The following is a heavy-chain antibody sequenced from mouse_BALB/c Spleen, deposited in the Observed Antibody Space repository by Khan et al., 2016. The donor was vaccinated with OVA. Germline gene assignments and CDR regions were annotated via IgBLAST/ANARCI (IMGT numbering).Heavy chain of an antibody. D-gene: IGHD1-1*01. CDR2: IGPGSSNA. Sequence: DLVKPGASVKLSCKASGYTFTSYWINWIKQRPGQGLEWIGRIGPGSSNAYYNDMFKGKATLTVDTSSNTAYIQLSSLSSEDSAVYFFARENYYGRGCYAMDYWGQGVSFTVSA. V-gene: IGHV1S41*01. CDR3: ARENYYGRGCYAMDY. J-gene: IGHJ4*01. CDR1: GYTFTSYW.